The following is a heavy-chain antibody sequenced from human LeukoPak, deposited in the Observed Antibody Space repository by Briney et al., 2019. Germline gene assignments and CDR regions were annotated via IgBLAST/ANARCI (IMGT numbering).Heavy chain of an antibody. V-gene: IGHV1-2*02. Sequence: ASVKVSCKASGYTFTDYYMHWVRQAPGQGLEWMGWINPNNGDTNYSQKFQGRVTMTRDTSISTAYMELNRLRSDDTAMCYCARVAALAGIGWGDFDYWGQGTLVTVSS. CDR2: INPNNGDT. D-gene: IGHD6-19*01. J-gene: IGHJ4*02. CDR1: GYTFTDYY. CDR3: ARVAALAGIGWGDFDY.